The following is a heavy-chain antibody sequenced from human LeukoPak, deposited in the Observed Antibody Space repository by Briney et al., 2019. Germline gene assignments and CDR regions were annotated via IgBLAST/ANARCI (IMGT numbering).Heavy chain of an antibody. D-gene: IGHD6-19*01. CDR1: GFTVSRNY. Sequence: GGSLRLSCVASGFTVSRNYMSWVRQAPGKGLEWVSIIYSGGSTFYVDSVKGRFTISRDNSKNTLFLQMNSLRAEDTAVYYCATGSDWYYFDYWGQGTPVTVSS. J-gene: IGHJ4*02. CDR3: ATGSDWYYFDY. V-gene: IGHV3-66*01. CDR2: IYSGGST.